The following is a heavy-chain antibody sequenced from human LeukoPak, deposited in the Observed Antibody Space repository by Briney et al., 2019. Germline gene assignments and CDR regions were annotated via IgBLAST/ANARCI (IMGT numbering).Heavy chain of an antibody. V-gene: IGHV3-23*01. Sequence: GGSLRLSCSASGFAFGGFAMGWVRHAPGKGLELVSSISGSGGNTYYADSVEGRFTVSRDNSKNTLYLQMNSLRAEDTALYYCARGRGGDYVPSRFDYWGQGTLVTVSS. CDR1: GFAFGGFA. CDR2: ISGSGGNT. J-gene: IGHJ4*02. CDR3: ARGRGGDYVPSRFDY. D-gene: IGHD4-17*01.